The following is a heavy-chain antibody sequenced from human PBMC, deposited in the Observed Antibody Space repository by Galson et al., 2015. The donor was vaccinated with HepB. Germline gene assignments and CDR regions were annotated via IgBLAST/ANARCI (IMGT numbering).Heavy chain of an antibody. D-gene: IGHD4-17*01. Sequence: SVKVSCKVSGYTLTELSMHWVRQAPGKGLEWMGGFDPEDGETIYAQKFQGRVTMTEDTSTDTAYMELSSLRSEDTAVYYCATGTTVTLGFDYWGQGTLVTVSS. CDR3: ATGTTVTLGFDY. CDR2: FDPEDGET. CDR1: GYTLTELS. V-gene: IGHV1-24*01. J-gene: IGHJ4*02.